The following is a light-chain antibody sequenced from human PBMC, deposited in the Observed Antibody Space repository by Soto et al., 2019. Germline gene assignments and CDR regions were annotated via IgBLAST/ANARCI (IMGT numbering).Light chain of an antibody. J-gene: IGKJ5*01. CDR3: QQYNNWPPIT. V-gene: IGKV3-15*01. Sequence: EIVMTQSPVTLSVSPGERATLSCRASQSVSNTLAWYQQKPGQAPRLLIYGATTRATGIPARFSGSGSGTEFTLTISTLQSEDFAVYYCQQYNNWPPITFGQGTRLEIK. CDR1: QSVSNT. CDR2: GAT.